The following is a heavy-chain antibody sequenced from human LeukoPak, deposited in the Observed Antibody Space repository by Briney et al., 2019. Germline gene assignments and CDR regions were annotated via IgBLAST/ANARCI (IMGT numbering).Heavy chain of an antibody. CDR3: STGGGTHDY. Sequence: GGSLGLSCAASGLTFNNAWMSWVRQAPGKGLEWVGRIRGRSAGGTTDYGAPVKGRFTISRDDSKNTLYLQMNNLKTEDTAVYYCSTGGGTHDYWGQGTLVTVSS. CDR1: GLTFNNAW. CDR2: IRGRSAGGTT. D-gene: IGHD2-15*01. V-gene: IGHV3-15*01. J-gene: IGHJ4*02.